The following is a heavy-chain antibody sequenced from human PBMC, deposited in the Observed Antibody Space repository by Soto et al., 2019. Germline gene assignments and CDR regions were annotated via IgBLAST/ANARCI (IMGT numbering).Heavy chain of an antibody. CDR3: AKGSASARPYYFDY. CDR2: ITGSGGDT. Sequence: GGSLRLSGVASGFTFNSYVMRWVRQAQGKGLEWVSAITGSGGDTYYADSVKGRFTISRDRSKNTLHLEMSSLRAEDTALYHCAKGSASARPYYFDYWGQGTLVTVSS. CDR1: GFTFNSYV. D-gene: IGHD6-6*01. J-gene: IGHJ4*02. V-gene: IGHV3-23*01.